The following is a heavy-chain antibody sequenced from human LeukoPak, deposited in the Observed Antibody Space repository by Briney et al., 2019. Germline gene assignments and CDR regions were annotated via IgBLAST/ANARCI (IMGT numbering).Heavy chain of an antibody. CDR2: IYYSGST. Sequence: SETLSLTCTASGGSISSSSYYWGWIRQPPGKGLEWIVSIYYSGSTYYNPSLKSRVTISVDTSKNQFSLKLSSVTAADTAVYYCARAGIVGAPDAFDIWGQGTMVTVSS. J-gene: IGHJ3*02. CDR3: ARAGIVGAPDAFDI. V-gene: IGHV4-39*01. D-gene: IGHD1-26*01. CDR1: GGSISSSSYY.